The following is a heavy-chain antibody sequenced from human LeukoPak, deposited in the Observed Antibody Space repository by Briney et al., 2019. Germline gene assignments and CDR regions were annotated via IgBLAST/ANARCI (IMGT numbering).Heavy chain of an antibody. Sequence: SETLSLTCTVSGGSISSYYWSWIRQPPGKGLEWIGYIYYSGSTNYNPSLKSRVTISVDTSKNQFSLKLSSVTAADTAVYYCARDIGGMDAWGQGTTVTVSS. CDR1: GGSISSYY. D-gene: IGHD2-15*01. CDR3: ARDIGGMDA. V-gene: IGHV4-59*01. CDR2: IYYSGST. J-gene: IGHJ6*02.